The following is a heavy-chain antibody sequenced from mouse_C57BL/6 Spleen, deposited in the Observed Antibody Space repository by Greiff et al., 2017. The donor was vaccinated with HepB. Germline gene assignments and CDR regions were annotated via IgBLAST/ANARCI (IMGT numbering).Heavy chain of an antibody. CDR3: ARERITTVGYAMDY. V-gene: IGHV3-6*01. CDR1: GYSITSGYY. CDR2: ISYDGSN. Sequence: EVKLVESGPGLVKPSQSLSLTCSVTGYSITSGYYWNWIRQFPGNKLEWMGYISYDGSNNYNPSLKNRISITRDTSKNQFFLKLNSVTTEDTATYYCARERITTVGYAMDYWGQGTSVTVSS. J-gene: IGHJ4*01. D-gene: IGHD1-1*01.